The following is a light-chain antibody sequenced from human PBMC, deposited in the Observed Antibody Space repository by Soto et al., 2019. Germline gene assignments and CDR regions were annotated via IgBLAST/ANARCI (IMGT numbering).Light chain of an antibody. V-gene: IGLV2-18*02. Sequence: QSVLTQPPSVSGSPGQSVTISCSGTSSDVGSYNHVSWYQQAPGTAPKVMIYEVSNRPSGVPDRFSGSKSGNTASLTISGLQPEDEADYYCYSFTTSNTYVFGTGTRSPS. CDR3: YSFTTSNTYV. J-gene: IGLJ1*01. CDR1: SSDVGSYNH. CDR2: EVS.